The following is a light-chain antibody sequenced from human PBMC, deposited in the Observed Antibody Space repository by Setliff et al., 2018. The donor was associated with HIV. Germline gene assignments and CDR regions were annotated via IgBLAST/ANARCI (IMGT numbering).Light chain of an antibody. CDR3: QVWHTTSDHPGV. J-gene: IGLJ1*01. Sequence: SYELTQPPSVSVAPGETARITCGGTNIGSNGVHWYQKKPGRAPILVLYDDTDRPSGIPERFSGSNSGNTATLTISRVEAGDEADYYCQVWHTTSDHPGVFGTGTKVNVL. CDR2: DDT. CDR1: NIGSNG. V-gene: IGLV3-21*02.